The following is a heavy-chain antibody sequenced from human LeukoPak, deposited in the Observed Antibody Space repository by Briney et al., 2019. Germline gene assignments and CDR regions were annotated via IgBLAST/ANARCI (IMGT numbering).Heavy chain of an antibody. V-gene: IGHV1-69*13. Sequence: SVKVSCKASGGTFSSYAISWVRQAPGQGLEWMGGIIPIFGTANYAQKFQGRVTITADESSNTAYMELNSLRSEATAIYSCARDAAIYDTGAYYYLWWGQGTLVTVSS. CDR2: IIPIFGTA. D-gene: IGHD3-22*01. CDR1: GGTFSSYA. J-gene: IGHJ4*02. CDR3: ARDAAIYDTGAYYYLW.